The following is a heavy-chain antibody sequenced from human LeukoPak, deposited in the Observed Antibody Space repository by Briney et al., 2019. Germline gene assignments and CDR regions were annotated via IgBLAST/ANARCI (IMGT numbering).Heavy chain of an antibody. CDR1: GVSISSSTYY. CDR2: ISYSRTT. D-gene: IGHD3-10*01. CDR3: ARKPTFGSGRHWYYFDY. J-gene: IGHJ4*02. V-gene: IGHV4-39*01. Sequence: SETLSLTCTVSGVSISSSTYYWGWIRQPPEKGLEWIASISYSRTTYYNPSLKSRVTISVDTSKNQFSLNLSSVTAADTAVYFCARKPTFGSGRHWYYFDYWGQGSLVTVSS.